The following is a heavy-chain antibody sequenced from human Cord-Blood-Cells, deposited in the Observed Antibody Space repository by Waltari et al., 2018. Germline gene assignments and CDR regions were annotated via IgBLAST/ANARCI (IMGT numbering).Heavy chain of an antibody. CDR1: GYPFTSYD. CDR3: ASRGVGSYRGFDY. J-gene: IGHJ4*02. D-gene: IGHD1-26*01. V-gene: IGHV1-8*03. CDR2: VNPNSGKT. Sequence: QVQLVQSGAEVKKPGASVKVSCKASGYPFTSYDINWVRPAKGPGLEGRGWVNPNSGKTSYTHKFTGRVTITRNTSISTSYMELSSLRSEDTAVYYCASRGVGSYRGFDYWGQGTLVTVSS.